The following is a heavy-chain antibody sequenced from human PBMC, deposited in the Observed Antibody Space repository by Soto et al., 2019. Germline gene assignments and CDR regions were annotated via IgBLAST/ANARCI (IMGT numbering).Heavy chain of an antibody. CDR2: IYWVNDK. D-gene: IGHD2-21*02. CDR1: GFSLSTGGVG. CDR3: AHSRCGGDCLQSYSSHYYYGMDV. J-gene: IGHJ6*02. Sequence: QITLKESGPTLVKPTQTLTLTCTFSGFSLSTGGVGVGWIRQPPGEALEWLALIYWVNDKRYSPFLKSSLTITQDASKNQVVLTMTNMDPVDTATYYCAHSRCGGDCLQSYSSHYYYGMDVWGQGTTVTVSS. V-gene: IGHV2-5*02.